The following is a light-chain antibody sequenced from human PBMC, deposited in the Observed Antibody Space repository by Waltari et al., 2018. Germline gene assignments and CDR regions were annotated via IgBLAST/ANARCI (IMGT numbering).Light chain of an antibody. Sequence: QSVLTQPPSASGTPGQRVTFSCSGSSSNIGGNYVYWYQQLPGTAPKLLIYRNNQRPSGVPDRFSGSKSGTSASLAISGLRSEDEANYYCATWDDSLNGRAVFGGGTKLTVL. J-gene: IGLJ2*01. V-gene: IGLV1-47*01. CDR1: SSNIGGNY. CDR3: ATWDDSLNGRAV. CDR2: RNN.